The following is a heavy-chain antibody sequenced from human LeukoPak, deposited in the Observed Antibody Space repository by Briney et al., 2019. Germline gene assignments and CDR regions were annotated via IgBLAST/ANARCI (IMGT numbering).Heavy chain of an antibody. D-gene: IGHD3-10*01. Sequence: GSSVKVSCKAPGGSFGRYAIHWVRQAPGQGLEWVGRIDPNTGDTIYAQNFQGRVTVTSATSISTAYMELSRLTSDDTAVYFCARLGLHGSGTYYFFDYWGQGTLVTVSS. CDR1: GGSFGRYA. CDR3: ARLGLHGSGTYYFFDY. CDR2: IDPNTGDT. J-gene: IGHJ4*02. V-gene: IGHV1-2*06.